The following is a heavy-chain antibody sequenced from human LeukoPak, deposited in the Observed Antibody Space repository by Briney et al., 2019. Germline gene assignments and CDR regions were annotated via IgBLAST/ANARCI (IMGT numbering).Heavy chain of an antibody. Sequence: SETLSLTCDVYGGSFSGYYWNWIRKSPGEGLEWIGEINHSGSTNYNPSLKSRVTISVDTSKNQFSLKLSFVTAADAAVYYCAVAGYGRRFDYWGKGTLVTVSS. CDR2: INHSGST. V-gene: IGHV4-34*01. CDR1: GGSFSGYY. D-gene: IGHD5-18*01. CDR3: AVAGYGRRFDY. J-gene: IGHJ4*02.